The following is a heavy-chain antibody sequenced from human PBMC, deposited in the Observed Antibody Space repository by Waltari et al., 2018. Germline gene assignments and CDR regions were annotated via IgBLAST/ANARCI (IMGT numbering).Heavy chain of an antibody. J-gene: IGHJ6*03. CDR1: GGSISSSSYY. V-gene: IGHV4-39*07. CDR2: IYYSGST. CDR3: ARQWERNYYYMDV. D-gene: IGHD1-26*01. Sequence: QLQLQESSPGLVKPSETLSLTCTVSGGSISSSSYYWGWTGQPPGKGLEWIGSIYYSGSTYYNPSLKSRVTISVDTSKNQFSLKLSSVTAADTAVYYCARQWERNYYYMDVWGKGTTVTFSS.